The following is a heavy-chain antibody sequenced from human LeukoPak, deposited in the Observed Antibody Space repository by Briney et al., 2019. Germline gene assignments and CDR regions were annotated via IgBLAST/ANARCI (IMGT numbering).Heavy chain of an antibody. Sequence: SETLSLTCAVYGGSFSGYYWSWIRQPPGKGLEWIGEINHRGSTNYNPSLKSRVTISVDTSKNQFSLKLSSVTAADTAVYYCARGHSRNLYYDILTGYSPYNWFDPWGQGTLVTVSS. D-gene: IGHD3-9*01. V-gene: IGHV4-34*01. J-gene: IGHJ5*02. CDR1: GGSFSGYY. CDR3: ARGHSRNLYYDILTGYSPYNWFDP. CDR2: INHRGST.